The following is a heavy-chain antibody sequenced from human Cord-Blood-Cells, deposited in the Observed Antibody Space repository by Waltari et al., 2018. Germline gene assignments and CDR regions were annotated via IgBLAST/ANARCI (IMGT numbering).Heavy chain of an antibody. V-gene: IGHV4-34*01. J-gene: IGHJ5*02. CDR2: INHSGST. CDR1: GGSSRGYY. CDR3: ARGLPYYYDSSGSRWFDP. Sequence: QVQLQQWGAGLSKPSEPLSLTRAVYGGSSRGYYWSCIRQPPGTGLEWIGEINHSGSTNYNPSLKSRVTISVDTAKNQFSLKLSSVTAADTAVYYCARGLPYYYDSSGSRWFDPWGQGTLVTVSS. D-gene: IGHD3-22*01.